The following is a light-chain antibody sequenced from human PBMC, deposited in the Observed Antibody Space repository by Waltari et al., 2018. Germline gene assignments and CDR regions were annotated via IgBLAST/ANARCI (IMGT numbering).Light chain of an antibody. Sequence: EIVLKQSPAPLSLSPGDRATLSCRASQSISSYLAWYQQKPGQAPRLLIYDASTRATGIPARFSGSGSVTDFTLTISSLEPEDFAIYYCQQRSKSFTFGPGTKVDMK. V-gene: IGKV3-11*01. CDR1: QSISSY. J-gene: IGKJ3*01. CDR3: QQRSKSFT. CDR2: DAS.